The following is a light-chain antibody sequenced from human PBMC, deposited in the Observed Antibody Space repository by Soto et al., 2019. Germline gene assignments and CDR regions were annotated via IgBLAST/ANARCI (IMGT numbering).Light chain of an antibody. Sequence: AIRMTQSPSSFSASTGDRVTITCRASQGISSYLAWYQQKPGKAPKLLIYAATTLQSGVPSRFSGSASGTDFTLTVSCLQSEDFATYYGQQYYSYPRTFGRGTKVEIK. CDR2: AAT. V-gene: IGKV1-8*01. CDR1: QGISSY. J-gene: IGKJ1*01. CDR3: QQYYSYPRT.